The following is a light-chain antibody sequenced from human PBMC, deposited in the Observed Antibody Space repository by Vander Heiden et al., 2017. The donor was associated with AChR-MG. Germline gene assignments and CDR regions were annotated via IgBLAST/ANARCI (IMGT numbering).Light chain of an antibody. CDR2: DAS. CDR1: QDISNY. V-gene: IGKV1-33*01. J-gene: IGKJ2*01. CDR3: QQDDNSPYT. Sequence: DIQMTQSPSSLSASVGDRVTITCQASQDISNYLNWYQQKPGTAPKLLIFDASNLKTGVPSRFSGSGSGTDFTFTISRLQPEDIATYYCQQDDNSPYTFGQGTKLEIK.